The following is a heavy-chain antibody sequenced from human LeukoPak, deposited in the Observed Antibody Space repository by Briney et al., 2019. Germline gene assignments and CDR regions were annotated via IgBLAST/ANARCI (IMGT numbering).Heavy chain of an antibody. CDR2: ISGSGGST. CDR1: GFTFSSYA. D-gene: IGHD2-2*01. Sequence: PGGSLRPSCAASGFTFSSYAMSWVRQAPGKGLEWVSIISGSGGSTYYADSVKGRFTISRDNSKNTLYLQINSLRAEDTAIYYCARPHRSSTNDAFDIWGQGTMVTVSS. J-gene: IGHJ3*02. CDR3: ARPHRSSTNDAFDI. V-gene: IGHV3-23*01.